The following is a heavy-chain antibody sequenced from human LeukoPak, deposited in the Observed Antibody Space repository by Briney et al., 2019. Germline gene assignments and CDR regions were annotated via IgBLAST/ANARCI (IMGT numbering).Heavy chain of an antibody. CDR2: INPNSGGT. J-gene: IGHJ3*02. D-gene: IGHD2-2*01. V-gene: IGHV1-2*06. CDR1: GYTFTGYY. CDR3: VRVSRIVVVPAASNAFDI. Sequence: ASVKVSCKASGYTFTGYYMHWVRQAPGQGLEWMGRINPNSGGTNYAQKFQGRVTMTRDTSISTAYMELSRLRSDDTAVYYCVRVSRIVVVPAASNAFDIWGQGTMVTVS.